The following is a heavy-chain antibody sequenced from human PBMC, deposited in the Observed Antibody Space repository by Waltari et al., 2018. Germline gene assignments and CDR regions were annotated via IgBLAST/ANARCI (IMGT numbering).Heavy chain of an antibody. Sequence: QVQLQESGPGLVQPSETLSLTCAVSGYSISSGYYWGWIRQPPGKGLEWIGSIYHSGSTYYNPSLKSRVTISVDTSKNQFSLKLSSVTAADTAVYYCAIVVAATLSYFDYWGQGTLVTVSS. D-gene: IGHD2-15*01. CDR2: IYHSGST. CDR1: GYSISSGYY. V-gene: IGHV4-38-2*01. CDR3: AIVVAATLSYFDY. J-gene: IGHJ4*02.